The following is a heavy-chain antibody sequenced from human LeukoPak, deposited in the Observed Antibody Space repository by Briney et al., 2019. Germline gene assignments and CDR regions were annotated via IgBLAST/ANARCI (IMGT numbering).Heavy chain of an antibody. Sequence: ASVKVSCKASGYTFTSYDINWVRQATGQGLEWMGWMNPNSGNTGYAQKFQGRVTITRNTSISTAYMELSSLRSDDTAVYYCARTELSELWAHPSKEVKGDSSIAARPDPGLRFDPWGQGTLVTVSS. J-gene: IGHJ5*02. CDR3: ARTELSELWAHPSKEVKGDSSIAARPDPGLRFDP. CDR1: GYTFTSYD. V-gene: IGHV1-8*03. D-gene: IGHD6-6*01. CDR2: MNPNSGNT.